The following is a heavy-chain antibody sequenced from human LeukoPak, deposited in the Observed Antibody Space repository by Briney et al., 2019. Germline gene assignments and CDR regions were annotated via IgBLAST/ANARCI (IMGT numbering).Heavy chain of an antibody. Sequence: PSETLSLTCAVYGGSFSGYYWSWIRQPPGKGLEWIGEINHSGSTNYNPSLKSRVTISVDKSKNQFSLKLSSVTAADTAVYYCASLVRGAYRVLNWGQGTLVTASS. D-gene: IGHD3-10*01. CDR1: GGSFSGYY. CDR3: ASLVRGAYRVLN. J-gene: IGHJ4*02. CDR2: INHSGST. V-gene: IGHV4-34*01.